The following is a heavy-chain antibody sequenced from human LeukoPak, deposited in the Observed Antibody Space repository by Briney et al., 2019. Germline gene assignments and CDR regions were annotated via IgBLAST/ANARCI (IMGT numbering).Heavy chain of an antibody. D-gene: IGHD3-16*01. V-gene: IGHV1-69*05. CDR3: ARAGYDYVWGSLGY. CDR1: GGTFSSYA. Sequence: SVKVSCKASGGTFSSYAISWVRQAPGQGLEWTGGIIPIFGTANYAQKFQGRVTITTDESTSTAYMELSSLRSEDTAVYYCARAGYDYVWGSLGYWGQGTLVTVSS. CDR2: IIPIFGTA. J-gene: IGHJ4*02.